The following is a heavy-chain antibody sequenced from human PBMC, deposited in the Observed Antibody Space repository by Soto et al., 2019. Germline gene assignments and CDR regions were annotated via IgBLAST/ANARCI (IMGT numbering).Heavy chain of an antibody. D-gene: IGHD3-10*01. J-gene: IGHJ4*01. Sequence: PGESLKSSCKASGYSFTSYWIGWVRQMPGKGLEWMGIIYPGDSDTKYSPSLPGQVTISADTSISTAYLQWTGLKASDTAMYYCASRASYYGSGSSDYFDYWGHGILVTVSS. CDR1: GYSFTSYW. CDR3: ASRASYYGSGSSDYFDY. V-gene: IGHV5-51*01. CDR2: IYPGDSDT.